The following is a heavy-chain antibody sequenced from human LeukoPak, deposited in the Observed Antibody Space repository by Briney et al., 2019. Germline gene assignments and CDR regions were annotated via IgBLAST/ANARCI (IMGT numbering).Heavy chain of an antibody. J-gene: IGHJ3*01. Sequence: GGSLRLSCAASGFTFNNYAMNWVRQAPGKGLEWVSYIRGGGSNTRYPDSVKGRFITSRDNSKNILYLQMNSLRAEDTAIYYCAKCSASYSNDAFDVWGRGTMVTVSS. CDR3: AKCSASYSNDAFDV. V-gene: IGHV3-23*01. D-gene: IGHD3-10*02. CDR1: GFTFNNYA. CDR2: IRGGGSNT.